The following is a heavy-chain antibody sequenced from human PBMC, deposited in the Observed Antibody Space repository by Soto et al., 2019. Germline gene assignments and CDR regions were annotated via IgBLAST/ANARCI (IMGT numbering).Heavy chain of an antibody. J-gene: IGHJ4*02. CDR2: ISSEGKNK. Sequence: GGSLRLSCAASGFPFSSFGMHWVRQGPGKGLEWVAVISSEGKNKFYADSVKGRFTISRDNSKNTLYLQMNSLRAEDTAVYYCARSRESDGYKVIDYWGQGTLVTVSS. D-gene: IGHD2-21*01. CDR3: ARSRESDGYKVIDY. CDR1: GFPFSSFG. V-gene: IGHV3-30*03.